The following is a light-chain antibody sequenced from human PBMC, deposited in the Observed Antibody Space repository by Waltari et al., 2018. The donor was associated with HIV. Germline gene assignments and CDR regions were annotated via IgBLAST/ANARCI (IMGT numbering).Light chain of an antibody. Sequence: DIQMTQSPSTLSASVVDRVTITCRASQSISSWLDWYQQKPGKAPKLLIYKASTLENVVPSRFSGSGSGTEFTLTISSLQPDDFATYYCQQYKSYALTFGGGTKVEIK. J-gene: IGKJ4*01. CDR3: QQYKSYALT. V-gene: IGKV1-5*03. CDR2: KAS. CDR1: QSISSW.